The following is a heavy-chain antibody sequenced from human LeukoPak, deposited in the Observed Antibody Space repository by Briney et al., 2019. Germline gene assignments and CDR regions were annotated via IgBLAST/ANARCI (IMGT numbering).Heavy chain of an antibody. Sequence: GGSLRLSCAASGFTFSSYIMNWVRQAPGKGLEWVSSISSSSSYIYYADSVKGRFTISRDNAKNPLYLQMNSLRAEDTAVYYCASVYSYGAYYFDYWGQGALVTVSS. D-gene: IGHD2-21*01. J-gene: IGHJ4*02. CDR2: ISSSSSYI. V-gene: IGHV3-21*01. CDR3: ASVYSYGAYYFDY. CDR1: GFTFSSYI.